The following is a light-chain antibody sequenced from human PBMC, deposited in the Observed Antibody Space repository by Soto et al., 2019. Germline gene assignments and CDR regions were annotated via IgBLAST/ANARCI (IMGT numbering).Light chain of an antibody. CDR2: EVR. CDR1: STDVGGYDY. Sequence: QSALTQPASVSGSPGQSITISCTGTSTDVGGYDYVSWYQQHPGQVPKLMIYEVRKRPSVVSDRFSASKSGNTASLTISGLQADDEADYYCSSFTSSHTRVFGTGTKLTVL. J-gene: IGLJ1*01. CDR3: SSFTSSHTRV. V-gene: IGLV2-14*01.